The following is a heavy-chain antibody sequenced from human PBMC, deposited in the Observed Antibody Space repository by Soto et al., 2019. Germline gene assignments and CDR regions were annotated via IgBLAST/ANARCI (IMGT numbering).Heavy chain of an antibody. CDR3: ARDLDGSGSYFTDY. J-gene: IGHJ4*02. Sequence: QVQLVQSGAEVKNPGTSVKVSCKTSGYTFTSAGISWVRQAPGQGLEWMGWISVYNGNTKYAQKVQGRVTLNTDTSTSTAYMELRSLTSDDTAVYYCARDLDGSGSYFTDYWGQGTLVTVAA. V-gene: IGHV1-18*01. CDR2: ISVYNGNT. D-gene: IGHD3-10*01. CDR1: GYTFTSAG.